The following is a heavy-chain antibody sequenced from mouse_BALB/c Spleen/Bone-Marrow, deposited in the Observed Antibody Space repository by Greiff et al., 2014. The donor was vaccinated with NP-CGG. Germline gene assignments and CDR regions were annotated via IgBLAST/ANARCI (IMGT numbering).Heavy chain of an antibody. J-gene: IGHJ4*01. D-gene: IGHD2-1*01. CDR2: INPNNDGS. V-gene: IGHV1-14*01. CDR3: ARGKTYAMDY. Sequence: QLKEAGPELGKPGASVEMSCKASGYTFTSYVLHWGEQKPGQGLEWIGYINPNNDGSKYNEKFKGKATLTSDKSSSTAYMELSSLTSEDSAVYYCARGKTYAMDYWGQGTSVTVSS. CDR1: GYTFTSYV.